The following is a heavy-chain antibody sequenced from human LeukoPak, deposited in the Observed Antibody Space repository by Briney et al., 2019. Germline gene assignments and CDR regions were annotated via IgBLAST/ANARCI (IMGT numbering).Heavy chain of an antibody. D-gene: IGHD3-10*01. CDR3: ARAGIYYGSGSPYYFDY. J-gene: IGHJ4*02. Sequence: SETLSLTCAVSGGSISSGGYSWSWIRQPPGKGLEWIGYIYHSGSTYYNPSLKSRVTISVDRSKNQFSLKLSSVTAADTAVYYCARAGIYYGSGSPYYFDYWGQGTLVTVSS. V-gene: IGHV4-30-2*01. CDR1: GGSISSGGYS. CDR2: IYHSGST.